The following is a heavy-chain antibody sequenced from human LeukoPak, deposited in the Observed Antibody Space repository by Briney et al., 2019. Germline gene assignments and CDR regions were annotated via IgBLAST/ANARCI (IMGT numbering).Heavy chain of an antibody. CDR3: ATVGEEYGDLCYFDK. D-gene: IGHD4-17*01. CDR2: IRFDGSNK. J-gene: IGHJ4*02. Sequence: GGSLRLSCASSEFPFRKYAMHWVRQAPGKGLEWVAFIRFDGSNKNYADSVKGRFTISRDNSKKTLFLQMNSLRREDTAVYYCATVGEEYGDLCYFDKWGQGTLVIVST. CDR1: EFPFRKYA. V-gene: IGHV3-30*02.